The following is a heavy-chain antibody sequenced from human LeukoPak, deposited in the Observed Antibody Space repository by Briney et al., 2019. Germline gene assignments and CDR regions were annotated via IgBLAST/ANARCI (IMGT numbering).Heavy chain of an antibody. J-gene: IGHJ4*02. Sequence: ASVKVSCKASGYTFTGYYMHWVRQAPGQGLEWMGWINPNSGGTNYAQKFQGRVTLTRDTSISTAYMDLSRLRSDDTAVYYCASSLGATEPFDYWGQGTLVTVSS. V-gene: IGHV1-2*02. CDR2: INPNSGGT. CDR3: ASSLGATEPFDY. D-gene: IGHD1-26*01. CDR1: GYTFTGYY.